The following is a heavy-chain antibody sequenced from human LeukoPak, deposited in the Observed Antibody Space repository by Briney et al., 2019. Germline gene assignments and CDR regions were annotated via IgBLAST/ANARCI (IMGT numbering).Heavy chain of an antibody. CDR1: GGSICSYY. CDR3: ARGTVTLYYYYGMDV. Sequence: SETLSLTCTVSGGSICSYYWSWIRQPPGKGLEWIGYIYYSGSTNYNPSLKSRVTISVDTSKNQFSLKLSSVTAADTAVYYCARGTVTLYYYYGMDVWGQGTTVTVSS. J-gene: IGHJ6*02. V-gene: IGHV4-59*01. D-gene: IGHD4-11*01. CDR2: IYYSGST.